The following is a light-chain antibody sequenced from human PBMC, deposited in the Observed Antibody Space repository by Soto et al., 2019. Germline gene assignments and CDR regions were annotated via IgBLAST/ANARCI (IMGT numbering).Light chain of an antibody. CDR2: DAS. V-gene: IGKV3-11*01. CDR1: QSVSDY. Sequence: IVLTQSPATLSLSPGERATLSCRASQSVSDYLAWYQQKPGQAPRLLIYDASNRATGIPARFSGSGFGTDFTLTISSLEPEDFAVYYCEQRSIWPLYTFGQGTK. J-gene: IGKJ2*01. CDR3: EQRSIWPLYT.